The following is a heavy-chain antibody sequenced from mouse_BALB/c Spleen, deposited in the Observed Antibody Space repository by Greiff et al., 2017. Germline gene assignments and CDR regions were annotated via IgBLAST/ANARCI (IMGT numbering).Heavy chain of an antibody. CDR3: ARGKGAY. D-gene: IGHD1-3*01. CDR1: GYTFTNYW. J-gene: IGHJ3*01. Sequence: VQLQQSGAELVRPGTSVKISCKASGYTFTNYWLGWVKQRPGHRLEWIGNIYPGGGYTNYNEKFKGKATLTANTSSSTAYMQLSSLTAEDSAVYFCARGKGAYWGQGTLVTVSA. CDR2: IYPGGGYT. V-gene: IGHV1-63*02.